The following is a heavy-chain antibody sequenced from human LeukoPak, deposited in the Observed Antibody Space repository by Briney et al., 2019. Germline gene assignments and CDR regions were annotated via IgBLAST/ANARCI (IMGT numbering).Heavy chain of an antibody. V-gene: IGHV3-33*01. Sequence: GGSLRLSCAAAGFIFNHFGMHWVRQAPGKGLEWVAVIWSDGTNQFYADSVKGRFTFSRDDSGNTVYLQMNSLRPEDTGVYYCARDAQRGFDYSNSLQFWGQGTPVIVST. D-gene: IGHD4-11*01. CDR2: IWSDGTNQ. J-gene: IGHJ4*02. CDR1: GFIFNHFG. CDR3: ARDAQRGFDYSNSLQF.